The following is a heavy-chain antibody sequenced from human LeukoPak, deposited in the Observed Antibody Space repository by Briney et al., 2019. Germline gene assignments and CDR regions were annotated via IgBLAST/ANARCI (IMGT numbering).Heavy chain of an antibody. D-gene: IGHD3-10*01. Sequence: PLASVKVSCKASGYTFTSYGISWVRQAPGQGLEWMGWINPNSGGTNYAQKFQGRVTMTRDTSISTAYMELSRLRSDDTAVYYCARDPRGLLWFGELSTGYYFDYWGQGTLVTVSS. J-gene: IGHJ4*02. V-gene: IGHV1-2*02. CDR2: INPNSGGT. CDR1: GYTFTSYG. CDR3: ARDPRGLLWFGELSTGYYFDY.